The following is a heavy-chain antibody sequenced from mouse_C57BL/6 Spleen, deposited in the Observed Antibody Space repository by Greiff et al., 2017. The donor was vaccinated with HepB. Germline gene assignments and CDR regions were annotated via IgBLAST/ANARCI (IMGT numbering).Heavy chain of an antibody. CDR3: ARGITTSRWYFDV. Sequence: VPLQESGAELVKPGASVKISCKASGYAFSSYWMNWVKQRPGKGLEWIGQIYPGDGDTNYNGKFKGKATLTADKSSSTAYMQLSSLTSEDSAVYFCARGITTSRWYFDVWGTGTTVTVSS. V-gene: IGHV1-80*01. CDR1: GYAFSSYW. D-gene: IGHD2-4*01. CDR2: IYPGDGDT. J-gene: IGHJ1*03.